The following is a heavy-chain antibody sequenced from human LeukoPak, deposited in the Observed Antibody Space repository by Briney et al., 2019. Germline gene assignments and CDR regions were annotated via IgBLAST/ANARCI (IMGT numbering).Heavy chain of an antibody. D-gene: IGHD1-26*01. CDR2: ISYDGSNK. CDR1: GFTFSSYA. J-gene: IGHJ4*02. CDR3: AERRSTLVGANDY. V-gene: IGHV3-30-3*01. Sequence: GGSLRLSCAASGFTFSSYAMHWVRQAPGKGLEWVAVISYDGSNKYYADSVKGRFTISRDNSNNTLFLQMNSLSAEDTAVYYCAERRSTLVGANDYWGQGTLVTVSS.